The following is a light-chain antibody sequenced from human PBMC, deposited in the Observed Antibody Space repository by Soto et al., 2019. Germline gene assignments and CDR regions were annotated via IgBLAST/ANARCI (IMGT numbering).Light chain of an antibody. CDR1: QTLSSD. J-gene: IGKJ1*01. Sequence: EIVLTQSPATLSVSPGETATLSCRASQTLSSDLGWYQQKPGQAPRLLVYGASARASGVPARFSGSGSGTEFTLTISGLQSEDFAIYYYQQYKNWPRTFGQGTKVEIK. CDR3: QQYKNWPRT. V-gene: IGKV3-15*01. CDR2: GAS.